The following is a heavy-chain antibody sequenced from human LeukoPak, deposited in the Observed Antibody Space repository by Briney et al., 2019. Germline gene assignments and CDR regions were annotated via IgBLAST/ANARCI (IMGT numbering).Heavy chain of an antibody. D-gene: IGHD6-19*01. CDR3: ARDLPLSTPDEWLAFDY. CDR2: LYYTGIT. V-gene: IGHV4-39*02. CDR1: GGSLGSSSYS. J-gene: IGHJ4*02. Sequence: PSETLSLTCTVSGGSLGSSSYSWGWIRQPPGKGLEWIGALYYTGITYYNPSLKSRATISVDTSKNQFSLKLSSVTAADTAVYYCARDLPLSTPDEWLAFDYWGQGTLVTVSS.